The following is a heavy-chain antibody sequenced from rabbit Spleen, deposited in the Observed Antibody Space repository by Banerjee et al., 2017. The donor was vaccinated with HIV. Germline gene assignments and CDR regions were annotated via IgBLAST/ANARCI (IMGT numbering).Heavy chain of an antibody. J-gene: IGHJ6*01. CDR2: IDLVFGST. D-gene: IGHD1-1*01. CDR1: GFSFSSSYW. Sequence: QEQLVESGGGLVQPGGSLTLTCTASGFSFSSSYWICWVRQAPGKGLEWIGYIDLVFGSTYYANWVNGRFTISSHNAQNTLYLQLNSLTVADTATYFCVRGASSSGYYSLWGPGTLVTVS. CDR3: VRGASSSGYYSL. V-gene: IGHV1S45*01.